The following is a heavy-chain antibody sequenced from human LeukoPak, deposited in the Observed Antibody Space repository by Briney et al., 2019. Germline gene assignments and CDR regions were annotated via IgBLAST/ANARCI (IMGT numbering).Heavy chain of an antibody. Sequence: ASVKVSCKASGYTFTSYGISWVRQAPGQGLEWMEWISAYNGNTNYAQKLQGRVTMTTDTSTSTAYMELRSLRSDDTAVYYCARGIAAAANDAFDIWGQGTMVTVSS. D-gene: IGHD6-13*01. J-gene: IGHJ3*02. V-gene: IGHV1-18*01. CDR2: ISAYNGNT. CDR3: ARGIAAAANDAFDI. CDR1: GYTFTSYG.